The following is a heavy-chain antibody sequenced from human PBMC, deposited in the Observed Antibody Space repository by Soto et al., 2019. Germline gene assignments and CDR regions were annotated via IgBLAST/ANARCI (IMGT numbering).Heavy chain of an antibody. Sequence: SETLSLTXSVSGGSINSYWWSWIRQPAGKGLEWIGRVYSSGTTDYNPSLNSRATMSVETSKNQFSLKLSSVTAADTAVYYCARDIGSFAYGEGYWGQGIQVTVSS. CDR2: VYSSGTT. J-gene: IGHJ4*02. D-gene: IGHD3-10*01. V-gene: IGHV4-4*07. CDR1: GGSINSYW. CDR3: ARDIGSFAYGEGY.